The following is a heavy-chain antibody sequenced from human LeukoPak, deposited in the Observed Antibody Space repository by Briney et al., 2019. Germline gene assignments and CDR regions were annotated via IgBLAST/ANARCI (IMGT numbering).Heavy chain of an antibody. CDR1: GYTLSDLA. CDR3: ATRNFGDYGAFDI. V-gene: IGHV1-24*01. D-gene: IGHD4-17*01. J-gene: IGHJ3*02. Sequence: ASVKVSCKVSGYTLSDLAMHWVRQAPGKGLEWTGGLDPEDGEAIYAQPLQGRVTMTEDTSSDTAYMVLSSLRSEDTAVYYCATRNFGDYGAFDIWGQGTMVTVSS. CDR2: LDPEDGEA.